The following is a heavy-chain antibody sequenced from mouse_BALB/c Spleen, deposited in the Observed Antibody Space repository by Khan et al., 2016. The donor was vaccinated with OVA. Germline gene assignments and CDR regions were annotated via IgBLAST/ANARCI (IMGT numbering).Heavy chain of an antibody. V-gene: IGHV5-15*02. J-gene: IGHJ3*01. Sequence: EVELAASGGGLVQPGGSRKLSCAVSGFTFIDYGMAWVRQTPGKGPEWIAFISSVAYSIYYADTVTGRFTISREHAKNILYLEMSSLGSDDTAMYYCVRGGFAYWGQGTLVTVSA. CDR3: VRGGFAY. CDR1: GFTFIDYG. CDR2: ISSVAYSI.